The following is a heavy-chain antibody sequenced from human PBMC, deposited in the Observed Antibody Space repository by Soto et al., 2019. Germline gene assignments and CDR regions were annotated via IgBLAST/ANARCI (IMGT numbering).Heavy chain of an antibody. D-gene: IGHD3-9*01. CDR3: ARSYGGYYDILTGYFDDAFDI. V-gene: IGHV1-2*04. J-gene: IGHJ3*02. CDR1: GYTFTGYY. Sequence: ASVKVSCKASGYTFTGYYMHWVRQAPGQGLEWMGWINPNSGGTNYAQKFQGWVTMTRDTSISTAYMELSRLRSDDTAVYYCARSYGGYYDILTGYFDDAFDIWGQGTMVTVSS. CDR2: INPNSGGT.